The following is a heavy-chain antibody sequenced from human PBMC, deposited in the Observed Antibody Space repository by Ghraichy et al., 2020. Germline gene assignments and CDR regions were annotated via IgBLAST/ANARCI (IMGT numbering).Heavy chain of an antibody. V-gene: IGHV4-61*01. D-gene: IGHD3-22*01. J-gene: IGHJ5*02. Sequence: SETLSLTCTVSGGSVSRGFYYWSWIRQPPGKGLQWIGYIFYGGSTTYNPSLKSRVTISLDTSKNQFSLQLNSVTAADTAVYYCARVHVASYGYYNNWFDPWGQGTLVTVSS. CDR3: ARVHVASYGYYNNWFDP. CDR2: IFYGGST. CDR1: GGSVSRGFYY.